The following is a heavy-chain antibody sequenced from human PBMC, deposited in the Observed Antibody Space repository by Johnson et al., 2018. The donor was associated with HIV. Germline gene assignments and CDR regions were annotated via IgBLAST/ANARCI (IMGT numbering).Heavy chain of an antibody. CDR2: IKQDGSEK. CDR3: ARGLITMIVVVTFDAFDI. Sequence: EVQLVESGGGLVQPGGSLRLSCAASGFTFSSYWMSWVRQATGKGLEWVANIKQDGSEKYYVDSVKGRFTISRDNAKNSLYLQMNSLRAEDTAVYYCARGLITMIVVVTFDAFDIWGHGTTVTVSS. V-gene: IGHV3-7*01. D-gene: IGHD3-22*01. J-gene: IGHJ3*02. CDR1: GFTFSSYW.